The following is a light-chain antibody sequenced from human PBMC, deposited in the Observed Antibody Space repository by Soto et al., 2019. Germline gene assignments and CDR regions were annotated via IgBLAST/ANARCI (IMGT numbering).Light chain of an antibody. Sequence: EIVMTQSPATLSVSPGERVTRCCRPSQSVTSNLAWYHQKPGQAPRLLIYGASTRATGTPARFSGSGSGTEFTLTISSLQSEDFAVYYCQQYNNWLGTFGQGTKVDIK. CDR2: GAS. CDR3: QQYNNWLGT. V-gene: IGKV3-15*01. J-gene: IGKJ2*01. CDR1: QSVTSN.